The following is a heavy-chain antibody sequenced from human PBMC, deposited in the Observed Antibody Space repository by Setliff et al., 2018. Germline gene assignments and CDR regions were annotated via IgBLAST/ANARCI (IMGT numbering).Heavy chain of an antibody. Sequence: PSETLSLTCDVSGYSITSGHYWGWIRQPPGKGLEWIGSMYIGRKTYYNPSLKSRLTISVDTSKNQFSLKLRSVTAADTAVYYCARGGTFRYFDFWGQGAPVTVSS. D-gene: IGHD2-15*01. J-gene: IGHJ4*02. CDR2: MYIGRKT. CDR1: GYSITSGHY. CDR3: ARGGTFRYFDF. V-gene: IGHV4-38-2*01.